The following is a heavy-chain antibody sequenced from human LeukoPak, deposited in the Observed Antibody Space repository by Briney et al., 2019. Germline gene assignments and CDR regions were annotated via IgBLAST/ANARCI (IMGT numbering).Heavy chain of an antibody. Sequence: GGSLRLSCAASGFTFSSYSMNWVRQAPGKGLEWVSSISSSSSYIYYADSVKGRFTISRDNVNSLLSLQMTGLRTEDTAMYYCAKADGTGWFGNAFNMWGQGTMVIVSS. CDR2: ISSSSSYI. CDR1: GFTFSSYS. D-gene: IGHD6-19*01. J-gene: IGHJ3*02. CDR3: AKADGTGWFGNAFNM. V-gene: IGHV3-21*04.